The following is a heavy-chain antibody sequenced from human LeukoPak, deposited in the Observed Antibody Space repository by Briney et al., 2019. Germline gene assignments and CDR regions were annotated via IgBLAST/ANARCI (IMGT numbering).Heavy chain of an antibody. J-gene: IGHJ6*02. CDR2: ISGSGGST. CDR3: AKMTTVTSLDGMDV. CDR1: GFTFSSYA. Sequence: GGSLRLSCAASGFTFSSYAMSWVRQAPGKGLERVSAISGSGGSTYYADSVKGRFTISRDNSKNTLYLQMNSLRAEDTAVYYCAKMTTVTSLDGMDVWGQGTTVTVSS. V-gene: IGHV3-23*01. D-gene: IGHD4-17*01.